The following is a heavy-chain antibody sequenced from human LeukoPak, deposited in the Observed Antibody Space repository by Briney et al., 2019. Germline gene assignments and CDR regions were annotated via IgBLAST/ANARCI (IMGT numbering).Heavy chain of an antibody. Sequence: GGSLRLSCAVSGFTLSDYWMSWVRQAPGKGLEWVANIKKDGIEKNYVDSVKGRFTISRDNAGNSLFLQMNSLGVEDTAVYFCAREWGGGIAADGTMIEGDYWGQGTLVTVSS. CDR2: IKKDGIEK. J-gene: IGHJ4*02. D-gene: IGHD6-13*01. CDR1: GFTLSDYW. CDR3: AREWGGGIAADGTMIEGDY. V-gene: IGHV3-7*01.